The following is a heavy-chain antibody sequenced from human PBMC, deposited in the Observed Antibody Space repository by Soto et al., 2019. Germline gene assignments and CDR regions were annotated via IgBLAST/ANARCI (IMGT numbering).Heavy chain of an antibody. CDR3: ARGWVADTFDP. V-gene: IGHV3-74*01. D-gene: IGHD6-19*01. J-gene: IGHJ5*02. Sequence: PGGSLRLSCATSGFTFSCYWMHWVRQAPGKGLVWVSYINSDGTSTGYADSVKGRFTISRDNAKNTLYLQMNSLRAEDTAVYYCARGWVADTFDPWGLGTLVTVSS. CDR2: INSDGTST. CDR1: GFTFSCYW.